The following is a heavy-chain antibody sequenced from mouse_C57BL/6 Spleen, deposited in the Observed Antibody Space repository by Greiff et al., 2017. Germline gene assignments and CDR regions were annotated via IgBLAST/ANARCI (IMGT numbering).Heavy chain of an antibody. J-gene: IGHJ1*03. V-gene: IGHV5-17*01. D-gene: IGHD1-1*02. CDR1: GFTFSDYG. Sequence: EVQLVESGGGLVKPGGSLKLSCAASGFTFSDYGMHWVRQAPEKGLEWVAYISSGSSTIYYADTVKGRFTISRDNAKNTLFLQMTSLGSEDTAMYYCARGRWDWYFDVWGTGTTVTVSS. CDR3: ARGRWDWYFDV. CDR2: ISSGSSTI.